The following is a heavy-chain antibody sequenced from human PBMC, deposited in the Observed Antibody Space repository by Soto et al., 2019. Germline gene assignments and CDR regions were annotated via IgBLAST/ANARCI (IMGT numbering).Heavy chain of an antibody. D-gene: IGHD1-1*01. CDR2: LIPIFGTT. Sequence: QVQLVQSGAEVKKPGSSVRVSCKASGGTFSSYPIGWVRQALGQGLEWMGVLIPIFGTTNYAQRFQGRVSISADESTSTAYMELSRLRYEDTAVYFCARPRTTATTKGYDYWGQGTLVTVSS. J-gene: IGHJ4*02. V-gene: IGHV1-69*01. CDR1: GGTFSSYP. CDR3: ARPRTTATTKGYDY.